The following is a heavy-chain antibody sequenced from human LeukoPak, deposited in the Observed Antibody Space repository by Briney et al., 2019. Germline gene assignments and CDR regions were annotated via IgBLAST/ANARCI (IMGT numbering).Heavy chain of an antibody. CDR2: IRGKADNYAT. V-gene: IGHV3-73*01. D-gene: IGHD6-13*01. CDR1: GFTFSGSP. J-gene: IGHJ6*02. Sequence: PGGSLRLSCAASGFTFSGSPILWVRQASGKGLEWVGRIRGKADNYATAYAASVQGRCTISRDNSKNTLYLQMNSLRAEDTAVYYCARDFGRAAAGTMYYGMDVWGQGTTVTVSS. CDR3: ARDFGRAAAGTMYYGMDV.